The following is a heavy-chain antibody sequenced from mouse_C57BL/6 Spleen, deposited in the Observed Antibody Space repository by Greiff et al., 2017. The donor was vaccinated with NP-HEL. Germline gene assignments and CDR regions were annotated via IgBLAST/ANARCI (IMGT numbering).Heavy chain of an antibody. CDR1: GYAFSSSW. J-gene: IGHJ2*01. CDR3: ASPITTVVDYFDY. CDR2: IYPGDGDT. D-gene: IGHD1-1*01. Sequence: QVQLQQSGPELVKPGASVKISCKASGYAFSSSWMNWVKQRPGKGLEWIGRIYPGDGDTNYNGKFKGKATLTADKSSSTAYMQLSSLTSEDSAVYFCASPITTVVDYFDYWGQGTTLTVSS. V-gene: IGHV1-82*01.